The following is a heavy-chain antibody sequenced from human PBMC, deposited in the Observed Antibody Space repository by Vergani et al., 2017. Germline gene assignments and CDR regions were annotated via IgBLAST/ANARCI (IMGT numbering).Heavy chain of an antibody. CDR1: GGTFSSYT. CDR2: IIPILGIA. CDR3: ARATYSSGWNDHWFEP. D-gene: IGHD6-19*01. Sequence: QVQLVQSGAEVKKPGSSVKVSCKASGGTFSSYTISWVRQAPGQGLEWMGRIIPILGIANYAQKFQGRVTITADKSTSTADMELSSLRSEDTAVYYCARATYSSGWNDHWFEPWGQGALVTVSS. V-gene: IGHV1-69*02. J-gene: IGHJ5*02.